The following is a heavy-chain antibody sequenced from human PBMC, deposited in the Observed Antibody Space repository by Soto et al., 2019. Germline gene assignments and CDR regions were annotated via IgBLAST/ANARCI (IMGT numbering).Heavy chain of an antibody. CDR1: GGSISSYY. J-gene: IGHJ3*02. CDR3: AREDYGDYRAFDI. Sequence: PSGTLSLTCTVSGGSISSYYWSWIRQPPGKGLEWIGYIYYSGSTNYNPSLKSRVTISVDTSKNQFSLKLSSVTAADTAVYYCAREDYGDYRAFDIWGQGTMVPVSS. V-gene: IGHV4-59*01. D-gene: IGHD4-17*01. CDR2: IYYSGST.